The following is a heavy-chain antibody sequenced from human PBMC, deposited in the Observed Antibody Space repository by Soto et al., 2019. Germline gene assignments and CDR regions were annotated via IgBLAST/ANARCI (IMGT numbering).Heavy chain of an antibody. CDR3: ARLRGYCSSTSCQSGWFDP. J-gene: IGHJ5*02. Sequence: SETLSLTGTVSGGSISSSGYYWGWIRQPPGKGLEWIGSIYYSGSTYYNPSLKSRVTISVDTSKNQFSLKLSSVTAADTAVYYCARLRGYCSSTSCQSGWFDPWGQGTLVTVSS. CDR2: IYYSGST. D-gene: IGHD2-2*01. CDR1: GGSISSSGYY. V-gene: IGHV4-39*01.